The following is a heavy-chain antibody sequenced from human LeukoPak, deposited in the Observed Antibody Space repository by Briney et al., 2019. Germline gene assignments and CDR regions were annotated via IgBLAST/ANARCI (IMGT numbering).Heavy chain of an antibody. CDR1: GFTFSSYA. D-gene: IGHD6-13*01. V-gene: IGHV3-23*01. CDR2: ISGSGGST. Sequence: GGSVRLSCAASGFTFSSYAMSWVRQAPGKGLEWVSAISGSGGSTYYADSVKGRFTISRDNSKNTLYRQMNSLRAEDTAVYYCAKQKYSSSSNWFDPWGQGTLVTVSS. J-gene: IGHJ5*02. CDR3: AKQKYSSSSNWFDP.